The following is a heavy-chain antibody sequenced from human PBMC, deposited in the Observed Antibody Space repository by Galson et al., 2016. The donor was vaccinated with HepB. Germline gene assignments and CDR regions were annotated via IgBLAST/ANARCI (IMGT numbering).Heavy chain of an antibody. J-gene: IGHJ6*02. CDR1: GVTFSRFA. D-gene: IGHD1-1*01. CDR3: ARGLRGTYYGLDV. Sequence: SLRLSCAASGVTFSRFAMHWVRQAPGKGLEWISITCDNGKNKYYADSVKGRFTISRDNSKNTVYLQMNSLGAEDTAVYSCARGLRGTYYGLDVWGQGTTVTVSS. CDR2: TCDNGKNK. V-gene: IGHV3-30*03.